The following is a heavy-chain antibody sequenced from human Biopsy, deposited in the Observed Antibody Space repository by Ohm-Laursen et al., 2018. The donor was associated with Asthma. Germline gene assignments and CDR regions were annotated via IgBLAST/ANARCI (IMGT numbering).Heavy chain of an antibody. D-gene: IGHD3-3*01. CDR2: IIPVYGTT. V-gene: IGHV1-69*13. Sequence: ASVKVSCKSLGDIFNSFGITWVRKAPGQGLEWMGGIIPVYGTTHTAQRFQGRVTITADESTSTAYMELTSLRAEDTAVYYCARTFHFWSPYHAEHYQLWGQGTLVTVSS. CDR3: ARTFHFWSPYHAEHYQL. J-gene: IGHJ1*01. CDR1: GDIFNSFG.